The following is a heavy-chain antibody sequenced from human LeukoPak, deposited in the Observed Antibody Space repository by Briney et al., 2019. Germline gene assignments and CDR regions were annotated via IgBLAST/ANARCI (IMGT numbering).Heavy chain of an antibody. CDR2: ISGSSRST. CDR1: GLTFSSYA. D-gene: IGHD5-24*01. V-gene: IGHV3-23*01. CDR3: AKEVPGPVWLPYFDY. J-gene: IGHJ4*02. Sequence: GGSLRLSCAASGLTFSSYAMSWVRQAPGKGLDWVSSISGSSRSTYYADSVKGRFTISRDNSKNTLYLQMNSLRAEDTAVYYCAKEVPGPVWLPYFDYWGQGTLVTVSS.